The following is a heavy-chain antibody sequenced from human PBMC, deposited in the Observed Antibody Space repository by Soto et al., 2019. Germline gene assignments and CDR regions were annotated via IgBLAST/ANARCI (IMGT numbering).Heavy chain of an antibody. D-gene: IGHD3-22*01. J-gene: IGHJ6*02. Sequence: SVKVSCKASGGTFSSYAISWVRQAPGQGLEWMGGIIPIFGTANYAQKFEGRVTITADESTSTAYMELSSLRSEDTAVYYCARGSASDSSGYYYEDYYYYGMDVWGQGTTVTVSS. CDR3: ARGSASDSSGYYYEDYYYYGMDV. CDR1: GGTFSSYA. V-gene: IGHV1-69*13. CDR2: IIPIFGTA.